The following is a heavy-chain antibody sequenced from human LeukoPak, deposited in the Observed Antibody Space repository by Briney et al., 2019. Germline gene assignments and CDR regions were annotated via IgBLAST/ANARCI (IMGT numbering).Heavy chain of an antibody. CDR3: AKDNGSGSFDY. Sequence: PGRSLRLSCAASGLTFSSYGMHWVRQAPGKGLEWVAVISYDGSNKYYADSVKGRFTISRDNSKNTLYLQMNSLRAEDTAVYYCAKDNGSGSFDYWGQGTLVTVSS. CDR1: GLTFSSYG. V-gene: IGHV3-30*18. J-gene: IGHJ4*02. CDR2: ISYDGSNK. D-gene: IGHD3-10*01.